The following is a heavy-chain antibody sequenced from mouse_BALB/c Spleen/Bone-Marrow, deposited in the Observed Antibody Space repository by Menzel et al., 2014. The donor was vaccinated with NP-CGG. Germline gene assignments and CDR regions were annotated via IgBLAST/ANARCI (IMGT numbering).Heavy chain of an antibody. Sequence: AQVVESGAELVKPGAPVKLSCKASGYTFTDYWMNWVKQRPGRGLEWIGRIDPSDSETHYNQKFKDKATLTVDKSSTTAYIQLSNLTSEDSAVYYCARTAYWGQGTLVTVSA. CDR3: ARTAY. CDR2: IDPSDSET. J-gene: IGHJ3*01. V-gene: IGHV1-69*02. CDR1: GYTFTDYW.